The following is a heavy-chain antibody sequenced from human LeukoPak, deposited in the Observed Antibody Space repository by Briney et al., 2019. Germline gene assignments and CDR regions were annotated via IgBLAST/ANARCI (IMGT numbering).Heavy chain of an antibody. CDR1: GFTFSNSA. CDR3: ARDVYDSSGFSGAFDI. J-gene: IGHJ3*02. Sequence: GGSLRLSCAASGFTFSNSAMSWVRQAPGKGLEWVSTISGSGGSTYYADSVKGRFTISRDNSKSTLYLQINSLRAEDTAVYYCARDVYDSSGFSGAFDIWGQGTMVTVSS. V-gene: IGHV3-23*01. D-gene: IGHD3-22*01. CDR2: ISGSGGST.